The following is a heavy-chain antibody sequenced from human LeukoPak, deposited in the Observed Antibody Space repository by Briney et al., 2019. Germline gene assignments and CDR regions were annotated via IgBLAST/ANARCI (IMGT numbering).Heavy chain of an antibody. CDR1: GYTFTSYY. Sequence: ASVKVSCRASGYTFTSYYMHWVRQAPGQGLEWMGRINPDTGDTNSARKFQGRVTMTRDTSISTVYMELSSLRSEDTAVYYCARMEYQLLYDWFDPWGQGTLVTVSS. V-gene: IGHV1-2*06. CDR3: ARMEYQLLYDWFDP. CDR2: INPDTGDT. D-gene: IGHD2-2*02. J-gene: IGHJ5*02.